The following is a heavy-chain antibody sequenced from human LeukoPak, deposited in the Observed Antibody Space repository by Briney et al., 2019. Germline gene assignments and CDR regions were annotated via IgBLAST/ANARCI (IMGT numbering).Heavy chain of an antibody. J-gene: IGHJ5*02. D-gene: IGHD4-17*01. CDR2: ISGNGGGT. CDR3: ARDPTVTTVLGWFDP. V-gene: IGHV3-23*01. CDR1: GFTFSNYA. Sequence: GGSLRLSCAASGFTFSNYAMSWVRQAPGKGLEWVSGISGNGGGTYYADSVKGRFTISRDIAKNSLYLQMNSLRAEDTAVYYCARDPTVTTVLGWFDPWGQGTLVTVSS.